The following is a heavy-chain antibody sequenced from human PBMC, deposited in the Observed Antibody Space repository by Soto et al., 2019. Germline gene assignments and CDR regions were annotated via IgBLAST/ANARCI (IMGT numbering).Heavy chain of an antibody. CDR1: GFSLSTSGMR. V-gene: IGHV2-70*04. D-gene: IGHD6-19*01. CDR3: ARIGSGWSDY. CDR2: IDWDDDK. J-gene: IGHJ4*02. Sequence: SGPTLVNPTQTLTLTCTFSGFSLSTSGMRVSWIRQPPGKALEWLARIDWDDDKFYSTSLKTRLTISKDTSKNQVVLTMTNMDPVDTATYYCARIGSGWSDYWGQGTLVTVSS.